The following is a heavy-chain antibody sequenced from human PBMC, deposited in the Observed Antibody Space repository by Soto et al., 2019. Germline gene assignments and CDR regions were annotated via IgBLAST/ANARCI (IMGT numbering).Heavy chain of an antibody. D-gene: IGHD3-10*01. CDR3: ARGVYGAFLDY. CDR2: VEHHGRT. V-gene: IGHV4-59*01. Sequence: QVHLQESGPGLLKPSETLSLTCTVSGGSMVSYYWSWIRQTPGKGLEWIAYVEHHGRTEEKPSLASRVTISIDSSRNQFSLKLRSVTPADTGMYFCARGVYGAFLDYWGQGTQVTVSS. J-gene: IGHJ4*02. CDR1: GGSMVSYY.